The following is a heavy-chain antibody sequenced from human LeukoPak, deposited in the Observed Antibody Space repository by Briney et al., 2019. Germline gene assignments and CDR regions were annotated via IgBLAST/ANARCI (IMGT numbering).Heavy chain of an antibody. CDR1: GGSISSYY. Sequence: PSETLSLTCTVSGGSISSYYWSWMRQPPGKGLEWIGHLYNSGSANYNPSLQSRVTISVDTSKNQFSLRLSSVTAADTAVYYCARAVADNTFDYWGPGTLVIVSS. J-gene: IGHJ4*02. CDR3: ARAVADNTFDY. D-gene: IGHD1-1*01. V-gene: IGHV4-59*08. CDR2: LYNSGSA.